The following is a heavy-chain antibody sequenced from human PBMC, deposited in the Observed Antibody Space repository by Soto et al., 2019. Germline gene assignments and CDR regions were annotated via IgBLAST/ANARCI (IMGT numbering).Heavy chain of an antibody. Sequence: SETLSLTCAVSGYSISSGYYWGWLRQPPGKGLEWIGSIHHGGSTYYNPSLNSRVTLSIDMTNNHVSLILNSVTAADTAVYYCARVGPWVPYYYDSSPYTFENWFDPWGQGTLVTVSS. CDR1: GYSISSGYY. CDR2: IHHGGST. V-gene: IGHV4-38-2*01. CDR3: ARVGPWVPYYYDSSPYTFENWFDP. D-gene: IGHD3-22*01. J-gene: IGHJ5*02.